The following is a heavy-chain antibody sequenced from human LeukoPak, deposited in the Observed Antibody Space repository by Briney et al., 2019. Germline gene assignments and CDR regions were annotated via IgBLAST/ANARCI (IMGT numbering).Heavy chain of an antibody. CDR3: ARFGTRYSSSTPDY. CDR1: GGSISSSSYY. CDR2: IYYSGST. Sequence: PSETLSLTCTVSGGSISSSSYYWGWIRQPPGKGLEWIGSIYYSGSTYYNPSLKSRVTISVDTSKNQFSLKLSSVTAADTAVYYCARFGTRYSSSTPDYWGPGNPGHRLL. V-gene: IGHV4-39*01. D-gene: IGHD6-13*01. J-gene: IGHJ4*02.